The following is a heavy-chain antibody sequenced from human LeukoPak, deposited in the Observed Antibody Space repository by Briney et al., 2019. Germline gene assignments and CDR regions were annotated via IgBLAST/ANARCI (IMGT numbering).Heavy chain of an antibody. Sequence: PSETLSLTCAVFRGSFSGYYWSWIRQPPGKGLEWIGEINHSGSTNYNPSLKSRVTISVDTSKNQFSLKLSSVTAADTAVYYCARRGIAAAGTPLGYWGQGTLVTVSS. CDR2: INHSGST. CDR1: RGSFSGYY. J-gene: IGHJ4*02. D-gene: IGHD6-13*01. CDR3: ARRGIAAAGTPLGY. V-gene: IGHV4-34*01.